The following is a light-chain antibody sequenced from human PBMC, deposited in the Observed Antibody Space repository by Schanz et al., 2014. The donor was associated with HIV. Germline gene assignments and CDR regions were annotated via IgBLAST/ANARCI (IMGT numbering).Light chain of an antibody. CDR1: QYVSSN. J-gene: IGKJ2*01. CDR2: GAF. Sequence: EIVLTQSPATLSLSPGERATLACGASQYVSSNFLAWYQHKPGQAPRLLIYGAFTRATGIPVRFSGRGSGTEFTLTISGLQSEDFALYYCQQYSDWPPSTFGQGTKVEIK. CDR3: QQYSDWPPST. V-gene: IGKV3-15*01.